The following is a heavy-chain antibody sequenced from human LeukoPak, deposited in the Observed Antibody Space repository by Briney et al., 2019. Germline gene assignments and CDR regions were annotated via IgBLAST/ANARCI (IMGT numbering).Heavy chain of an antibody. Sequence: AGGSLRLSCAASGFTFSSYWMHWVRQAPGKGLVWVSRINSDGISTTHADSVKGRFTISRDNAKNTLYLQMNSLRAEDTAVYYCARGSDSNYPGYWGQGTLVTVSS. J-gene: IGHJ4*02. D-gene: IGHD4-11*01. CDR1: GFTFSSYW. V-gene: IGHV3-74*01. CDR2: INSDGIST. CDR3: ARGSDSNYPGY.